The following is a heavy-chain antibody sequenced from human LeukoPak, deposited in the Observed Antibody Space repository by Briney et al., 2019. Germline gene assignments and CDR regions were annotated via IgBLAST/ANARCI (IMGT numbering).Heavy chain of an antibody. D-gene: IGHD3-10*02. Sequence: GGSLRLSCAASGFTFSSYGMHWVRQAPGKGLEWVAFIQYDGSNKNYADSVKGRFTISRENSKNSLYLQMNSLRAEDTAVYYCAGLGITMIGGVWGKGTTVTISS. CDR2: IQYDGSNK. CDR3: AGLGITMIGGV. V-gene: IGHV3-30*02. J-gene: IGHJ6*04. CDR1: GFTFSSYG.